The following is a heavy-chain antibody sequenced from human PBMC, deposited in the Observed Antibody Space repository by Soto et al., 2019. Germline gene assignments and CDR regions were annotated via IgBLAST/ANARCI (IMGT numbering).Heavy chain of an antibody. J-gene: IGHJ5*02. Sequence: SETLSLTCAVSGGFITNHDWGSWVRQPPGKGLEWIGEIHHFGATNYNPSLQSRLSMSIDESKKQFSLRLTSLTAADTAMYYCVRGGIAGHWFDPWGQGILVTVSS. CDR1: GGFITNHDW. D-gene: IGHD2-15*01. V-gene: IGHV4-4*02. CDR3: VRGGIAGHWFDP. CDR2: IHHFGAT.